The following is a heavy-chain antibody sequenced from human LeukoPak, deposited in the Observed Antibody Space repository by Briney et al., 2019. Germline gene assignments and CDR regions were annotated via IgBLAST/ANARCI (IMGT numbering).Heavy chain of an antibody. CDR1: GGSISPCY. Sequence: SETLSLTCTVSGGSISPCYWSWIRQPPGKGLEWIGYIYYSGSTYYNPSLKSRVTISVDTSKNQFSLKLSSVTAADTAVYYCARYYYDTSGYPHYFDYWGQGTLVTVSS. V-gene: IGHV4-59*08. CDR2: IYYSGST. D-gene: IGHD3-22*01. J-gene: IGHJ4*02. CDR3: ARYYYDTSGYPHYFDY.